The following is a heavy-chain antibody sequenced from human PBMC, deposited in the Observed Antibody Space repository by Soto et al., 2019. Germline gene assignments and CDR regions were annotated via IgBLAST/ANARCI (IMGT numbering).Heavy chain of an antibody. V-gene: IGHV3-11*01. D-gene: IGHD4-17*01. CDR1: GFTFSDYY. CDR2: ISSSGSTI. Sequence: PGGSLRLSCAASGFTFSDYYMSWIRQAPGKGLEWVSYISSSGSTIYYADSVKGRFTISRDNAKNSLYLQMNSLRAEDTALYYCARDLYGDYSPYKYYMDVWGKGTTVTVSS. CDR3: ARDLYGDYSPYKYYMDV. J-gene: IGHJ6*03.